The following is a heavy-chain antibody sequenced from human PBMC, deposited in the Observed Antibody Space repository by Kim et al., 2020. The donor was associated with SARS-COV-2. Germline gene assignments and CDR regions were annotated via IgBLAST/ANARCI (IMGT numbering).Heavy chain of an antibody. D-gene: IGHD3-10*01. CDR1: GGSISSGGYY. J-gene: IGHJ5*02. Sequence: SETLSLTCTVSGGSISSGGYYWSWIRQHPGKGLEWIGYIYYSGSTYYNPSLKSRVTISVDTSKNQFSLKLSSVTAADTAVYYCARGEAIYYYGSGSCDTWFAPWGQGTLVTVSS. CDR2: IYYSGST. CDR3: ARGEAIYYYGSGSCDTWFAP. V-gene: IGHV4-31*03.